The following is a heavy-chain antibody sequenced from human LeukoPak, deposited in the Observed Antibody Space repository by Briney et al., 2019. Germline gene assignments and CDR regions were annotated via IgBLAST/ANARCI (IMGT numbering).Heavy chain of an antibody. CDR3: AKDAEGTTLGPYYFDY. CDR1: GFTLSNYA. CDR2: ISWNSDTI. Sequence: GGSLRLSCAASGFTLSNYAMHWVRQAPGKGLEWVSGISWNSDTIGYADSVKGRFTISRDNAKNSLYLQMNSLRAGDTALYYCAKDAEGTTLGPYYFDYWGQGTLVTVSS. J-gene: IGHJ4*02. V-gene: IGHV3-9*01. D-gene: IGHD1-7*01.